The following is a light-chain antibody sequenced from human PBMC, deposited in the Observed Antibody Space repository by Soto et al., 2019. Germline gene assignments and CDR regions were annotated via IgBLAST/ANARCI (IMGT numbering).Light chain of an antibody. CDR3: QQYNSYPWT. CDR2: KAS. V-gene: IGKV1-5*03. Sequence: DIQMTQSPSTLSASVGDRVAITCLASKSMSCWLAWYQQKPGKAPKLLIYKASSLESGIPSRFSGSGSGTEFTLTISSLQPDDFATYYCQQYNSYPWTFGQGTKVEMK. CDR1: KSMSCW. J-gene: IGKJ1*01.